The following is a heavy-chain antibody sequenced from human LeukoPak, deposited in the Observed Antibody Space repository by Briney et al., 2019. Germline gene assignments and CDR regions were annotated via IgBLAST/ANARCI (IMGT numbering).Heavy chain of an antibody. J-gene: IGHJ6*02. Sequence: GGSLRLSCAASGFTFSSYGTYWVRQAPGKGLEWVAVISYNGSNKYYADSVKGRFTISRDNSKNTLYLQMNSLRAEDTAVYYSVGELLPYYGMDVWGQGTTVTVSS. CDR3: VGELLPYYGMDV. CDR2: ISYNGSNK. CDR1: GFTFSSYG. V-gene: IGHV3-30*03. D-gene: IGHD3-10*01.